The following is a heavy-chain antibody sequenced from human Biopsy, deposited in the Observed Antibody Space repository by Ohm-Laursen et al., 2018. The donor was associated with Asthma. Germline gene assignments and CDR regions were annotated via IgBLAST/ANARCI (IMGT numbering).Heavy chain of an antibody. CDR3: AKVGYRRGDMFFDS. V-gene: IGHV3-9*01. D-gene: IGHD2-2*02. Sequence: SLRLSCAASGFDFDDFAMHWVRQAPGKGLEWVSSISWNSVSLDYAASVKGRFTISRDNAKNSLYLEMNTLTTKDTALYYCAKVGYRRGDMFFDSWGQGTLVTVSS. J-gene: IGHJ4*02. CDR2: ISWNSVSL. CDR1: GFDFDDFA.